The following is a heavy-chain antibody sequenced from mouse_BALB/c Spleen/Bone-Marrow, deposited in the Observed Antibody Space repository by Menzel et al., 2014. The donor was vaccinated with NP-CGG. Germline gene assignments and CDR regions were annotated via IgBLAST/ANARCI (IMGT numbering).Heavy chain of an antibody. Sequence: VQLQQSGPELVRPGASVRISCKASGYTFTSYYIHWVKQRPGQGLEWIGWIYPGNVNTKYNEKLKGKATLTADKSSSTAYMQLSSLTSEDSAVYFCARFYYGSSYAMDYWGQGTSVTVSS. CDR1: GYTFTSYY. V-gene: IGHV1S56*01. J-gene: IGHJ4*01. D-gene: IGHD1-1*01. CDR2: IYPGNVNT. CDR3: ARFYYGSSYAMDY.